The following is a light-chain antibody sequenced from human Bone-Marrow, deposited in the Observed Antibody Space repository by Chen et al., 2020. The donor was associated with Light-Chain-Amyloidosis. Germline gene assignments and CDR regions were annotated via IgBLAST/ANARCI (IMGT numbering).Light chain of an antibody. Sequence: QSVLTQPPSTSGTPGQRVTISCSGSTSNIGTYTVNWHRQVPGTAPRLLIQSDNQRPSGVPDRFSGSKSGTAASLAISWLQSEDEADYYCAAWDDSLNGVVFGGGTKLTVL. CDR1: TSNIGTYT. CDR2: SDN. J-gene: IGLJ2*01. V-gene: IGLV1-44*01. CDR3: AAWDDSLNGVV.